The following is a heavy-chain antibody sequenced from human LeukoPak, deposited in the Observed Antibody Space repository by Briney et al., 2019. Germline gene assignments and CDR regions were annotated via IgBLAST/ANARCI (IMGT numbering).Heavy chain of an antibody. CDR1: GFTFSSYG. D-gene: IGHD4-23*01. CDR3: DGGGY. Sequence: GRSLRLSCAASGFTFSSYGMHWVRQAPGKGLEWVAVISYDGSNKYYADSVKGRFTISRDNSKNTLYLQMNSLRAEDTAVYWEDGGGYWGQGTLVTVSS. CDR2: ISYDGSNK. J-gene: IGHJ4*02. V-gene: IGHV3-30*03.